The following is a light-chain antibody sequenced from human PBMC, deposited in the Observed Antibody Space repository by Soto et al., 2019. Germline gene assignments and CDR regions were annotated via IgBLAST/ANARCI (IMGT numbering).Light chain of an antibody. CDR1: SSDVGGYNY. CDR2: DVS. J-gene: IGLJ1*01. CDR3: SSYTSSSTYG. Sequence: QSVLTQPASVSGSPGQSITISCTGTSSDVGGYNYVSWYQQHPGKAPKLMIYDVSNRPSGVSNRFSGSKSGNTASLTISGLQAEDEADYCCSSYTSSSTYGFGTGTELTVL. V-gene: IGLV2-14*01.